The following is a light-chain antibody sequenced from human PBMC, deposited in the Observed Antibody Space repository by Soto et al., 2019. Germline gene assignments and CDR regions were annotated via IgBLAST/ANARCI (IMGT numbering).Light chain of an antibody. J-gene: IGKJ2*01. Sequence: DIQMTQSPSSLSAFVGDRVTITCRASQSINDRLNWYQQKPGKAPKLLIYTASTLQSGVPSRFSGRGFWTDFTLTISSLQPEDSATYYCQQSYRTPPDTFGQGTKVEIK. CDR3: QQSYRTPPDT. CDR2: TAS. CDR1: QSINDR. V-gene: IGKV1-39*01.